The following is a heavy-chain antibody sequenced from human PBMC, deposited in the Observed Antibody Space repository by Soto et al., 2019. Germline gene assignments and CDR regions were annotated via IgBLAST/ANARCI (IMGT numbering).Heavy chain of an antibody. D-gene: IGHD2-15*01. V-gene: IGHV3-30*18. CDR1: GFTFSSYG. CDR2: ISYDGSHT. Sequence: QVQLVESGGGVVQPGRSLRLSCAASGFTFSSYGMHWVRQAPGTGLECVAVISYDGSHTYYADSVKGRFTISRDKSTNTLYLPMNSLRAEDTAVYYWAKDTYSGPRDSWGQGTMVTVSS. J-gene: IGHJ4*02. CDR3: AKDTYSGPRDS.